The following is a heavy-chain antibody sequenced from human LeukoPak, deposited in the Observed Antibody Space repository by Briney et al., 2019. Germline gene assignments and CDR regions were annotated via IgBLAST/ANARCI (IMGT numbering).Heavy chain of an antibody. D-gene: IGHD2-2*01. J-gene: IGHJ4*02. Sequence: SETLSLTCAVYGGSFSGYYWSWIRQPPGKGLEWIGEINHSGSTNYNPSHKSRVTISVDTSKNQFSLKLSSVTAADTAVYYCARGRGSSTSCYGYWGQGTLVTVSS. CDR1: GGSFSGYY. V-gene: IGHV4-34*01. CDR2: INHSGST. CDR3: ARGRGSSTSCYGY.